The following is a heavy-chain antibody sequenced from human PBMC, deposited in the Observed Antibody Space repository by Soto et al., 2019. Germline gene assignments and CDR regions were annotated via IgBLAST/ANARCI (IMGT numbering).Heavy chain of an antibody. CDR3: AHSPLHDFWSGYLDY. V-gene: IGHV2-5*01. CDR1: GFSLSTSGVG. CDR2: IYWNDDK. D-gene: IGHD3-3*01. J-gene: IGHJ4*02. Sequence: QITLKESGPTLVKPTQTLTLTCTFSGFSLSTSGVGVGWIRQPPGKALEWLALIYWNDDKRYSPSLKSRLTITKDTSKNQVVLKVTNMDPVDTATYYCAHSPLHDFWSGYLDYWGQGTLVTVSS.